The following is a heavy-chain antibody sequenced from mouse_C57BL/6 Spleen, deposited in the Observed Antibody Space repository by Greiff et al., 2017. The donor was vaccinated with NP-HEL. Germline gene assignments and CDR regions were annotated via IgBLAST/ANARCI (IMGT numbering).Heavy chain of an antibody. D-gene: IGHD4-1*01. Sequence: QVQLQQSGAELVKPGASVKMSCKASGYTFTSYWITWVKQRPGQGLEWIGDIYPGSGSTNYNEKFKSKATLTVDTSSSTAYMQLSSLTSEDSAVYYCARESELLLGRKAMDYWGQGTSVTVSS. CDR3: ARESELLLGRKAMDY. V-gene: IGHV1-55*01. J-gene: IGHJ4*01. CDR2: IYPGSGST. CDR1: GYTFTSYW.